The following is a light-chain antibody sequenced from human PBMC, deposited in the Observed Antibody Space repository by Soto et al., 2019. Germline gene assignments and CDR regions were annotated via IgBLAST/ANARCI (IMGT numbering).Light chain of an antibody. J-gene: IGKJ1*01. CDR2: KIS. V-gene: IGKV2-24*01. Sequence: DIVLTQTPLSSPVTLGQPASISCRSSQRLVHSDGNTYLNWLQQRPGQPPRVLIYKISNRFSGVPDRFSGSGAGTDFTLKISRVEAEDVAIYYCMLATQSSWTFGQGTKVEIK. CDR3: MLATQSSWT. CDR1: QRLVHSDGNTY.